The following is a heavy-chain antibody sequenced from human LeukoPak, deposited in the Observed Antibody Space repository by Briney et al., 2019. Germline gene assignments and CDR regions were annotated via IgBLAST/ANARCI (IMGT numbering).Heavy chain of an antibody. Sequence: SETLSLTCSVSGDSISSGSFYWSWIRQPAGRGLEWIGRIYPSGSTNYNPSLKSRVTISVDTSKNQFSLKLSSVTAADTAVYYCARDGRRGAGSGYYRAYYYYYMDVWGKGTTVTVSS. V-gene: IGHV4-61*02. CDR3: ARDGRRGAGSGYYRAYYYYYMDV. CDR2: IYPSGST. J-gene: IGHJ6*03. D-gene: IGHD3-3*01. CDR1: GDSISSGSFY.